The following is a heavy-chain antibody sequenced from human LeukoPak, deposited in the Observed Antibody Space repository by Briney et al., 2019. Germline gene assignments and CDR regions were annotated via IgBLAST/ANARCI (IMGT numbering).Heavy chain of an antibody. D-gene: IGHD3-16*02. CDR2: IKQDGSEK. Sequence: PGGSLRLSCAASGFTFSSYWMSWVRQAPGNGLEWVANIKQDGSEKYYVDSVKGRFTISRDNAKNSLYLQMNSLRAEDTAVYYCARSPVFYDYVWGSYRPHYYFDYWGQGTLVTVSS. V-gene: IGHV3-7*01. J-gene: IGHJ4*02. CDR3: ARSPVFYDYVWGSYRPHYYFDY. CDR1: GFTFSSYW.